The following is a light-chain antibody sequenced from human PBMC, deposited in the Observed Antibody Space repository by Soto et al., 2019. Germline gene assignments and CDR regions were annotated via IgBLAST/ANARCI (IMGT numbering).Light chain of an antibody. CDR2: GAS. V-gene: IGKV3-20*01. CDR3: QQYGSSGT. Sequence: LTQSPGTLALPPGERGTLSCRASQSVSNNYLACYQQKPRQAPRLLIYGASNRATSIPDRFSGRGSGTDFTLTISRLEPEDFAVYYCQQYGSSGTFGQGTKVDIK. CDR1: QSVSNNY. J-gene: IGKJ1*01.